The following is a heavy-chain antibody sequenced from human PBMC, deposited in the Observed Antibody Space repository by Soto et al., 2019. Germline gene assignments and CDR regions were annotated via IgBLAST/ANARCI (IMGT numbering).Heavy chain of an antibody. CDR1: GFTFGDYA. D-gene: IGHD3-3*01. J-gene: IGHJ5*02. CDR3: TSTQGSSWYWSGYYYWFDP. Sequence: GGSLRLSCTASGFTFGDYAMSWFRQAPGKGLEWVGFIRSKAYGGTTEYAASVKGRFTISRDDSKSIAYLQMNSLKTEDTAVYYCTSTQGSSWYWSGYYYWFDPWGQGTLVTVSS. CDR2: IRSKAYGGTT. V-gene: IGHV3-49*03.